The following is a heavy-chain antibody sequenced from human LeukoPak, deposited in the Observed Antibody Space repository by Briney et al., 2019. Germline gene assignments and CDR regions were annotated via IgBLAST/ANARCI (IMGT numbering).Heavy chain of an antibody. Sequence: PSEALSLTCTVSGGSISSSSYYWGWIRQPPGKGLEWIGSIYYSGSTYYNPSLKSRVTISVDTSKNQFSLKLSSVTAADTAVYYCARHVWFGEVNWFDPWGQGTLVTVSS. J-gene: IGHJ5*02. CDR3: ARHVWFGEVNWFDP. V-gene: IGHV4-39*01. D-gene: IGHD3-10*01. CDR2: IYYSGST. CDR1: GGSISSSSYY.